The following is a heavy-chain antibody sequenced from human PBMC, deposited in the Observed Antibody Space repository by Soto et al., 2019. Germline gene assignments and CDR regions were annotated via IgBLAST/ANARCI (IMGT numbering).Heavy chain of an antibody. Sequence: QVQLVESGGGVVQPGRSLRLSCAASGFTFSSYGMHWVRQAPGKGLEWVAVIWYDGSNKYYADSVKGRFTISRDNSKNTLYLQMTSLRAEDTAVYYCARTSSNGYGYVRYNWFDPWGQGTLVTVSS. D-gene: IGHD5-18*01. CDR1: GFTFSSYG. CDR3: ARTSSNGYGYVRYNWFDP. J-gene: IGHJ5*02. V-gene: IGHV3-33*01. CDR2: IWYDGSNK.